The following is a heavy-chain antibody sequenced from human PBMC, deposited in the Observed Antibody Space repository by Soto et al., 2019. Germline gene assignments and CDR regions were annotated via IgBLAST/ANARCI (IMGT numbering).Heavy chain of an antibody. Sequence: QVQLVQSGAEVKKPGASVNVSCMASGYTFTSYVISWVRQAPAQGLEWMGWISAYNGNTNFAQKLQGRVTMTTDTSTSTAYMELRSLRSDDTAVYCCARVVATVAGPYGMDVWGQGTTVTVSS. D-gene: IGHD6-19*01. J-gene: IGHJ6*02. CDR3: ARVVATVAGPYGMDV. CDR1: GYTFTSYV. CDR2: ISAYNGNT. V-gene: IGHV1-18*01.